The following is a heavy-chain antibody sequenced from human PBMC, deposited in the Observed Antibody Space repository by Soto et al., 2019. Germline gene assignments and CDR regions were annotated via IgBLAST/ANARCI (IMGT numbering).Heavy chain of an antibody. Sequence: PSETLSLTCTVSGGSISSYYWSWIRQPPGKGLEWIGYIYYSGSTNYNPSLKSRVTISVDTSKNQFSLKLSSVTAADTAVYYCARILVSVRGVIKNPELYYFDYWGQGTLVTVSS. CDR1: GGSISSYY. J-gene: IGHJ4*02. D-gene: IGHD3-10*01. CDR3: ARILVSVRGVIKNPELYYFDY. CDR2: IYYSGST. V-gene: IGHV4-59*01.